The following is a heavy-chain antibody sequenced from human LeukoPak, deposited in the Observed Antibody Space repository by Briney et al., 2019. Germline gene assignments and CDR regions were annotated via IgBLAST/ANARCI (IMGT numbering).Heavy chain of an antibody. V-gene: IGHV1-69*02. CDR2: IIPILGIA. D-gene: IGHD3-10*02. CDR1: GGTFSSYT. Sequence: SVKVSCKASGGTFSSYTISWVRQAPGQGLEWMGRIIPILGIANYAQRFQGRVTITADKSTSAAYMELDSLRSEDPAVYYCARGCCCDDFGYWGQGTLVTVSS. J-gene: IGHJ4*02. CDR3: ARGCCCDDFGY.